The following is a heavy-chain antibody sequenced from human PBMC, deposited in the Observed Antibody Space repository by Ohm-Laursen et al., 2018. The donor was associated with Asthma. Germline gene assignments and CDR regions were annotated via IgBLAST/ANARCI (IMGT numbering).Heavy chain of an antibody. CDR1: GGSISSGDFY. J-gene: IGHJ4*02. CDR2: IYKSGTT. Sequence: TLSLTCCVSGGSISSGDFYWSWIRQPPGKGLEWIGYIYKSGTTYHKSSLKSRVTMSIDTSKNQFSLSLSSVTAADTAVYYCARVLDDSSGYGFDFWGQGIMVTVPS. V-gene: IGHV4-30-4*01. CDR3: ARVLDDSSGYGFDF. D-gene: IGHD3-22*01.